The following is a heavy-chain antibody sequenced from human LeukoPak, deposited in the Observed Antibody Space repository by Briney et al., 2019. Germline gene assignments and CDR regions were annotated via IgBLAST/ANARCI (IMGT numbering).Heavy chain of an antibody. CDR1: VYTYTSYY. Sequence: ASVKVSGKASVYTYTSYYMHWVRQAPGQGLEWMGIINPSGGSTSYAQKFQGRVTMTRDMSTSTVYMELSSLRSEDTAVYYCARGEVPPHYFDSWGQGTLVTVSS. CDR2: INPSGGST. V-gene: IGHV1-46*01. J-gene: IGHJ4*02. CDR3: ARGEVPPHYFDS.